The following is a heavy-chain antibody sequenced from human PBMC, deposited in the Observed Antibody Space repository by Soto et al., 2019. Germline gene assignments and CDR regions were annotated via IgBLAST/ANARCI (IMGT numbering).Heavy chain of an antibody. J-gene: IGHJ4*02. D-gene: IGHD3-16*01. V-gene: IGHV4-38-2*01. CDR1: GFSISSSSY. CDR2: IYHSGNT. Sequence: ETLSLTCAVSGFSISSSSYWGWIRQPPEMGLEWIGSIYHSGNTYYNPSLKSRVTMSVDTSKNQVSLKLSSVTAADTAVYYCARGGSLDYWGQGTRVTVSS. CDR3: ARGGSLDY.